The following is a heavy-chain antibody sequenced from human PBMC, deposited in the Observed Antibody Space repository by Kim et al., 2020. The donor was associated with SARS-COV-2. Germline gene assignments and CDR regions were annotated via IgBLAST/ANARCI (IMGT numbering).Heavy chain of an antibody. CDR3: ARGRFLAGGSGSYYKSLDY. Sequence: SETLSLTCAVYGGSFSGYYWSWIRQPPGKGLEWIGEINHSGSTNYNPSLKSRVTISVDTSKNQFSLKLSSVTAADAAVYYCARGRFLAGGSGSYYKSLDYWGQGTLVTVSS. CDR2: INHSGST. CDR1: GGSFSGYY. D-gene: IGHD3-10*01. J-gene: IGHJ4*02. V-gene: IGHV4-34*01.